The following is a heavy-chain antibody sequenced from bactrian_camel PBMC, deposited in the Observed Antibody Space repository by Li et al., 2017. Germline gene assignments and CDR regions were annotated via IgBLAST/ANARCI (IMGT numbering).Heavy chain of an antibody. D-gene: IGHD3*01. V-gene: IGHV3S53*01. CDR1: GYTYNPSP. J-gene: IGHJ6*01. Sequence: VQLVESGGGSVQAGGSLRLSCAVSGYTYNPSPDCMAWFRQAPGKEREQVATLDADSRPNYADSVKGRFTISRDNAKNALYLQMNSLKPEDTAVYYCAAGRTTGWSADFGYWGQGTQVTVS. CDR2: LDADSRP. CDR3: AAGRTTGWSADFGY.